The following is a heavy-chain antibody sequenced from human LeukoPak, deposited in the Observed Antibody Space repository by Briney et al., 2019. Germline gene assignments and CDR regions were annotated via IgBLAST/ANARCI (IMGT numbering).Heavy chain of an antibody. CDR2: ISYDGSNK. J-gene: IGHJ4*02. D-gene: IGHD6-19*01. CDR3: AKDASWLVGGFDY. CDR1: GFTFSSYG. Sequence: PGRSLRLSCAASGFTFSSYGMHWVRQAPGKGLEWVAVISYDGSNKYYADSVKGRFTISRDNSKNTLYLQMNSLRAEDTAVYYCAKDASWLVGGFDYWGQGTLVTVSS. V-gene: IGHV3-30*18.